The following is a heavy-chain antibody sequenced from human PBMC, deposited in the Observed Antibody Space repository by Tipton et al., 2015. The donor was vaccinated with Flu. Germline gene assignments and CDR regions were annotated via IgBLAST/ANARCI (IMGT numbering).Heavy chain of an antibody. J-gene: IGHJ3*02. CDR3: AREGLYRGSNWFEVFRFFI. V-gene: IGHV3-11*01. CDR2: ISSSGSTI. CDR1: GFTFSDYY. D-gene: IGHD1-26*01. Sequence: SLRLSCAASGFTFSDYYMSWIRQAPGKGLEWVSYISSSGSTIYYADSVKGRFTISRDNAKNTLYLQMNSLRAEDTAVYYCAREGLYRGSNWFEVFRFFIGGQGTIITVSS.